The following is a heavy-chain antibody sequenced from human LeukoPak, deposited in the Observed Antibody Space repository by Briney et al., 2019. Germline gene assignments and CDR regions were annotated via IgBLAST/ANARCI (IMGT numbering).Heavy chain of an antibody. J-gene: IGHJ4*02. Sequence: ASVKVSCKASGYTFTGYYMLWVRQAPGQGLEWMGWINPNSGGTNYAQKFQGRVTMTRDTSISTAYMELSRLRSDDTAVYYCAVAQTSIAALDYWGQGTLVTVSS. CDR3: AVAQTSIAALDY. CDR1: GYTFTGYY. V-gene: IGHV1-2*02. CDR2: INPNSGGT. D-gene: IGHD6-6*01.